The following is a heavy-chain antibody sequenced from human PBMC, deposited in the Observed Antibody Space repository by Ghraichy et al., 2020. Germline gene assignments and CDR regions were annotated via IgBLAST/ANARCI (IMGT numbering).Heavy chain of an antibody. CDR3: ARAMVGIAEAFDY. D-gene: IGHD2-21*01. CDR1: GEPFSFYY. CDR2: ISLSGAS. V-gene: IGHV4-34*01. Sequence: SETLSLTCAVSGEPFSFYYWVWIRQPPHKGLEWIGEISLSGASNYNPSLESRATMSLDRTRRHFSLRMTSTTAADTAVYYCARAMVGIAEAFDYWGQGALVTVSS. J-gene: IGHJ4*02.